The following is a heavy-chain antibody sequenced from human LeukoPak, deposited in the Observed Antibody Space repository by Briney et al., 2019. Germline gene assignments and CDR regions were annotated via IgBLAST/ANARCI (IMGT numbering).Heavy chain of an antibody. J-gene: IGHJ4*02. D-gene: IGHD2-21*01. Sequence: SETLPLTCTVSGGSISSSSYYWGWIRQPPGKGLEWIGSIYYSGSTYYNPSLKSRVTISVDTSKNQFSLKLSSVTAADTAVYYCAREGHIVPYWGQGTLVTVSS. V-gene: IGHV4-39*02. CDR3: AREGHIVPY. CDR1: GGSISSSSYY. CDR2: IYYSGST.